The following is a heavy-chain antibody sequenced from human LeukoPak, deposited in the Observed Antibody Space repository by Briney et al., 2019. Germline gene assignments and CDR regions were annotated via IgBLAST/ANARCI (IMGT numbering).Heavy chain of an antibody. V-gene: IGHV3-23*01. Sequence: GGSLRLSCAASGFTFSSYAMSWVRQAPGKGLEWVSAISGSGGSTYYADSVKGRFTISRDNSKNTLYLQMNGLRAEDTAVYYCAKDRGQWTWWFDYWGQGTLVTVSS. CDR1: GFTFSSYA. CDR2: ISGSGGST. CDR3: AKDRGQWTWWFDY. J-gene: IGHJ4*02. D-gene: IGHD2-8*02.